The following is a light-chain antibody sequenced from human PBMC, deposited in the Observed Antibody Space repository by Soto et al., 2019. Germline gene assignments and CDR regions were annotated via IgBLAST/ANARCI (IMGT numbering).Light chain of an antibody. CDR1: RSDIGDSNF. J-gene: IGLJ1*01. CDR3: ASFRSGTIIV. Sequence: QSVLTQPASVSGSPGQSVTISCTGPRSDIGDSNFISWYQHSPGKAPRLLIYEVNNRPSGVSRRFSGSKAGNPASLTISGLLDDDEADYFCASFRSGTIIVSGSGTKVTVL. V-gene: IGLV2-14*01. CDR2: EVN.